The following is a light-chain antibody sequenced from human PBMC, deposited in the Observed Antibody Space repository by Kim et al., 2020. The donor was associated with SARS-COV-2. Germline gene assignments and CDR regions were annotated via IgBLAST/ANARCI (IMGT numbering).Light chain of an antibody. J-gene: IGKJ4*01. Sequence: DIQMTQSPSPMSASVGDRVTITCQASQDIKNHLNWYQHKPGKAPELLISDATNLEVGVPLSFSGSGSGTHFTFTINSLQPEDIATYYCQQYDNLPLTFGGGTKVDIK. V-gene: IGKV1-33*01. CDR2: DAT. CDR1: QDIKNH. CDR3: QQYDNLPLT.